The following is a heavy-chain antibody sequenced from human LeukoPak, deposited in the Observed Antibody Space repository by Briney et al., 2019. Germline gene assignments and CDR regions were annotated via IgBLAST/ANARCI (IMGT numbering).Heavy chain of an antibody. J-gene: IGHJ3*02. CDR2: INHSGST. CDR3: HLVVPAANDAFDI. Sequence: SETLSLTCAVYGGSFSGYYWSWIRQPPGEGLEWIGEINHSGSTNYNPSLKSRVTISVDTSKNQFSLKLSSVTAADTAVYYCHLVVPAANDAFDIWGQGTMVTVSS. V-gene: IGHV4-34*01. D-gene: IGHD2-2*01. CDR1: GGSFSGYY.